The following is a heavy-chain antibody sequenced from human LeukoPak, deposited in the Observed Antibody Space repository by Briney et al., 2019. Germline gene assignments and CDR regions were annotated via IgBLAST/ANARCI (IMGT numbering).Heavy chain of an antibody. Sequence: GGSLRLSCAGSGFTFSSYWVGWVRQAPGKGLEWVASIKPDGSETSYVDSVRGRFTISRDNPKSSLYLQMNSLTAEDTAVYHCTRDASWGQGTLVTVSS. J-gene: IGHJ5*02. CDR1: GFTFSSYW. V-gene: IGHV3-7*01. CDR3: TRDAS. CDR2: IKPDGSET.